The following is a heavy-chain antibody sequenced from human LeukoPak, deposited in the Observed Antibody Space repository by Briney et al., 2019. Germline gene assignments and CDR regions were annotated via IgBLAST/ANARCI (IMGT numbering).Heavy chain of an antibody. D-gene: IGHD2-8*02. J-gene: IGHJ4*02. CDR2: IYIGGST. CDR3: ARELVDY. V-gene: IGHV3-53*01. Sequence: GGSLRLSCVASGFNVSDSYMTWVRQAPGKGLEWVSAIYIGGSTSYADSVKGRFTASRDNSKNTLYLQMNSLRAEDTAVYYCARELVDYWGQGTLVTVSS. CDR1: GFNVSDSY.